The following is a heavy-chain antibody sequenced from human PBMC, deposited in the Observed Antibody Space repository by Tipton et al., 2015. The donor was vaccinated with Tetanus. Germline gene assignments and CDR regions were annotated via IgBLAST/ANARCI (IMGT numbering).Heavy chain of an antibody. CDR2: VHYSGRT. V-gene: IGHV4-61*08. J-gene: IGHJ5*02. CDR3: ASPIKQWLVPLDL. D-gene: IGHD6-19*01. Sequence: LRLSCTVSGGSVRSGDYDWNWIRQPPGKGLEWIGYVHYSGRTNKSPSLKSRVTLSIDKSKNQFSLSLTSVTAADTAIYYCASPIKQWLVPLDLWGHGILVTVSS. CDR1: GGSVRSGDYD.